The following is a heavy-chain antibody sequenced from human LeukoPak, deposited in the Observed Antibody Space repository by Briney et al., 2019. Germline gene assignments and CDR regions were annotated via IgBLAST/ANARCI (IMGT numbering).Heavy chain of an antibody. D-gene: IGHD2-2*01. Sequence: GGSLRLSCAASGFTVSSNYMSWVRQAPGKGLEWVSVIYSGGSTYYADSVKGRFTISRDNSKNTLYLQMNSLRAEDTAVYYCARESGSSTSGSYYYDMDVWGQGTTVTVSS. CDR2: IYSGGST. CDR1: GFTVSSNY. V-gene: IGHV3-66*01. J-gene: IGHJ6*02. CDR3: ARESGSSTSGSYYYDMDV.